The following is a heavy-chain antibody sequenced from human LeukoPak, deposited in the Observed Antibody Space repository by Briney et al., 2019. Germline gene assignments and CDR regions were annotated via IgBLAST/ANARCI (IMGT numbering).Heavy chain of an antibody. CDR2: IYPGDSDT. D-gene: IGHD3-22*01. CDR1: GYSFTSYW. CDR3: ARHLRHYDSSGRVTLCYFDY. J-gene: IGHJ4*02. V-gene: IGHV5-51*01. Sequence: GESLKISCKGSGYSFTSYWIGWVRQMPGKGLEWMGIIYPGDSDTRYSPSFQGQVTISADKSISTAYLQWSSLKASDSAMYYCARHLRHYDSSGRVTLCYFDYWGQGTLVTVSS.